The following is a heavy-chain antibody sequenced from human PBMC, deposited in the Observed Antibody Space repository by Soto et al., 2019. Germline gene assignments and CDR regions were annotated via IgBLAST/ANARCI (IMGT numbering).Heavy chain of an antibody. V-gene: IGHV3-66*01. CDR2: IYSDGST. D-gene: IGHD2-21*01. CDR1: GFTVSSNF. CDR3: ASRRNPYGAYDY. J-gene: IGHJ4*02. Sequence: LRLSCAASGFTVSSNFMSWVRQAPGKGLEWVSIIYSDGSTYYADSVKGRFTISRDNSKNTLYLQMNSLRADDTAVYYCASRRNPYGAYDYWGQGSLVTVSS.